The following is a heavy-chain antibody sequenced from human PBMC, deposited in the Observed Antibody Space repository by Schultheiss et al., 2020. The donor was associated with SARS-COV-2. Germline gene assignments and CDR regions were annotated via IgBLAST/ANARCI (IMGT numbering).Heavy chain of an antibody. CDR3: ATDGYNYEGYFDY. D-gene: IGHD5-24*01. Sequence: GSLRLSCAASGFTFSSYGMHWVRQAPGKGLEWVAVIYSCGSTYYADSVKGRFTISRDNSKNTLYLQMNSLRAEDTAVYYCATDGYNYEGYFDYWGQGTLVTVSS. V-gene: IGHV3-NL1*01. CDR1: GFTFSSYG. CDR2: IYSCGST. J-gene: IGHJ4*02.